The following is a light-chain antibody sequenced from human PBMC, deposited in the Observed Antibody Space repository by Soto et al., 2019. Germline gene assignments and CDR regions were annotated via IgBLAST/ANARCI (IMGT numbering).Light chain of an antibody. Sequence: DIQLTQSPSFLSASVGDRVTITCRTSQDLSSYVAWYQQKPGKAPQLLISAASTLQSGVPSRFSGSGSGTEFTLTISSLQPEDFATYYCQQLKSYPLSFGGGTKVEI. CDR3: QQLKSYPLS. CDR1: QDLSSY. J-gene: IGKJ4*01. CDR2: AAS. V-gene: IGKV1-9*01.